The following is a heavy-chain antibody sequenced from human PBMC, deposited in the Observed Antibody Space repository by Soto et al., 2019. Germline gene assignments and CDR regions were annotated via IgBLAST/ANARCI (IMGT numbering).Heavy chain of an antibody. CDR1: GGSITNTTYY. D-gene: IGHD3-22*01. V-gene: IGHV4-39*07. J-gene: IGHJ4*02. CDR3: ARGGINDSSGYSLDY. CDR2: IHYSGTT. Sequence: SETLSLTCTVSGGSITNTTYYWGWIRQPPGKGLEWIGTIHYSGTTYYNPSLKSRVTISVDTSKNQFSLKLSSVTAADTAVYYCARGGINDSSGYSLDYWGQGTLVTVSS.